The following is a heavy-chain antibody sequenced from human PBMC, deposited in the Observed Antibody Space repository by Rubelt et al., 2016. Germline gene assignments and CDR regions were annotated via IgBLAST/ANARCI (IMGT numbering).Heavy chain of an antibody. Sequence: KISCKGSGYIFANYWIAWVRQMPGKGLEWMGIIYPGDSDTRYSPSFQGQVTISADKSISTAYLQWSSLKASDTAMYYCARHPDSGSYGVDYWGQGTLVTVSS. V-gene: IGHV5-51*01. D-gene: IGHD1-26*01. CDR1: GYIFANYW. CDR3: ARHPDSGSYGVDY. J-gene: IGHJ4*02. CDR2: IYPGDSDT.